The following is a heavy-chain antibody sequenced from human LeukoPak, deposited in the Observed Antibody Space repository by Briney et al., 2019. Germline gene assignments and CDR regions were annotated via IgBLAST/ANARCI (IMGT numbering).Heavy chain of an antibody. Sequence: SQTLSLTFAISGDSVSSNSAAWNWIRQSPSRGLEWLGRTYYRAKWYNDYEVSVKSRITINPDTSKNQFSLQLNSVTPEDTAVYYCAREPMVRGVRGFWFDPWGQGTLVTVSS. J-gene: IGHJ5*02. D-gene: IGHD3-10*01. CDR1: GDSVSSNSAA. V-gene: IGHV6-1*01. CDR3: AREPMVRGVRGFWFDP. CDR2: TYYRAKWYN.